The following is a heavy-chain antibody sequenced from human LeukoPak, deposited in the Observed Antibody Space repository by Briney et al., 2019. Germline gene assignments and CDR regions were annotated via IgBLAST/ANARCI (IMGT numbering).Heavy chain of an antibody. CDR3: ARDRWGLNYYHYMDV. V-gene: IGHV1-46*01. CDR2: INPSGGST. Sequence: ASVKVSCKASGYTFTSYYMHWVRQAPGQGLEWMGIINPSGGSTSYAQKFQGRVTMTRDMSTSTVYMELSSLRSEDTAVYYCARDRWGLNYYHYMDVWGKGTTVTVSS. D-gene: IGHD2-21*02. CDR1: GYTFTSYY. J-gene: IGHJ6*03.